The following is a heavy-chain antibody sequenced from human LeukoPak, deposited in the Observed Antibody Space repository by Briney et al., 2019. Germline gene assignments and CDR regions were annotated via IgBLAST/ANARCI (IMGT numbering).Heavy chain of an antibody. J-gene: IGHJ4*02. D-gene: IGHD4-17*01. CDR3: AREGGKGDYVTDY. Sequence: ASVRVSCKASGYTFINYYMHWVRQAPGQGLEWMGIINPSGGSTTYAQKFQGRVTITADKSTSTAYMELSSLRSEDTAVYYCAREGGKGDYVTDYWGQGTLVTVSS. CDR1: GYTFINYY. V-gene: IGHV1-46*01. CDR2: INPSGGST.